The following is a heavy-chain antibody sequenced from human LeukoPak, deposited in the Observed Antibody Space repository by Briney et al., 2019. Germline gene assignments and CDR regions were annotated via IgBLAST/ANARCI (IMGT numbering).Heavy chain of an antibody. CDR1: GGSINSHY. CDR3: ARATGYYTSGPFCYMDV. J-gene: IGHJ6*03. D-gene: IGHD3-10*01. Sequence: SETLSLTCIVSGGSINSHYWNWIRQPPGKELEWIGYIYHTGNTNYNPCLKTRVTISVDTSKSQFSLKLNSVTAADTAVYYCARATGYYTSGPFCYMDVWGEGTTVTVS. V-gene: IGHV4-59*11. CDR2: IYHTGNT.